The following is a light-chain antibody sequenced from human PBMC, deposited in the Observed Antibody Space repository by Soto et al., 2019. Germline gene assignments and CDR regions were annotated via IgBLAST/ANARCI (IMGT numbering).Light chain of an antibody. Sequence: EIVLTQSPATLSLSPGKRATLSCRASQSVNTYLARYQQNPGQAPRLLIHDASNRATGIPARFSGSGSGTEFTLTISSLQSEDFAVYYCQQYNNWPPITFGQGTRLEI. CDR2: DAS. CDR1: QSVNTY. V-gene: IGKV3-11*01. CDR3: QQYNNWPPIT. J-gene: IGKJ5*01.